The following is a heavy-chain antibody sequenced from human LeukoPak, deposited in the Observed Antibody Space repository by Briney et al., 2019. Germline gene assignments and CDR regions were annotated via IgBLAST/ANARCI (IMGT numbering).Heavy chain of an antibody. CDR1: GGSISSSSYY. CDR3: ARDPPKEYRWNYSYMDV. Sequence: SETLSLTCTVSGGSISSSSYYWGWIRQPPGKGLEWIGSIYYSGSTYYNPSLKSRVTISVDTSKNQFSLKLSSVTAADTAVYYCARDPPKEYRWNYSYMDVWGKGTTVTVSS. J-gene: IGHJ6*03. V-gene: IGHV4-39*07. CDR2: IYYSGST. D-gene: IGHD5-18*01.